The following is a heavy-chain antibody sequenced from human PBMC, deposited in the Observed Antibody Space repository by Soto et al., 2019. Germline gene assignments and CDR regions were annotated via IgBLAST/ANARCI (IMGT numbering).Heavy chain of an antibody. J-gene: IGHJ4*02. CDR1: GFTFSNYW. V-gene: IGHV3-7*04. Sequence: PGGSLRLSCAASGFTFSNYWMSWVRQAPGEGLEWVANIKQDGSENSYVDSVKGRFTISRDNAKNSVYLQMNSLRAEDTAVYYCARGRYCSGGRCYFDYWGQGTPVTSPQ. CDR2: IKQDGSEN. D-gene: IGHD2-15*01. CDR3: ARGRYCSGGRCYFDY.